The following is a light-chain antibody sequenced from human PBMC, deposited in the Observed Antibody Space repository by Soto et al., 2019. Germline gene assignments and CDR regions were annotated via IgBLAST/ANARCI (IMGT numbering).Light chain of an antibody. V-gene: IGKV3-15*01. CDR1: QSISTY. J-gene: IGKJ5*01. CDR2: GAS. CDR3: QQYNYWPPKIT. Sequence: EIVMTQSPATLSVSPGERATLSCRASQSISTYLAWYQVKPGQAPRLLIYGASTRATGIPARFSGSGSGTEFTLTISSLQSEDFAVYYCQQYNYWPPKITFGQGTRLENK.